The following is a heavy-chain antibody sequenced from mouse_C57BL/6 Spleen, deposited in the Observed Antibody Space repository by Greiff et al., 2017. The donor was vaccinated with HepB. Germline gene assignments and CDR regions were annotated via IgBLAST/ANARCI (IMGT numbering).Heavy chain of an antibody. D-gene: IGHD1-1*01. CDR2: ISSGSSTN. J-gene: IGHJ3*01. CDR3: ARPHYGSSSLLFAY. Sequence: EVKLVESGGGLVKPGGSLKLSCAASGFTFSDYGMHWVRQAPEKGLEWVAYISSGSSTNYYADTVKGRFTISRDNAKNTLFLQMTSLRSEDTAMYYCARPHYGSSSLLFAYWGQRTLVTVSA. CDR1: GFTFSDYG. V-gene: IGHV5-17*01.